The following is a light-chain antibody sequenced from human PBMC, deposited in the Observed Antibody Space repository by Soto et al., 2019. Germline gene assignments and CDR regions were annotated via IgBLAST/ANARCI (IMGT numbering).Light chain of an antibody. CDR2: SGN. J-gene: IGLJ1*01. CDR3: AAWDDSLNGRV. CDR1: SPNIRSNT. Sequence: QSVLAQPPSASGTPGQRVTISCSGSSPNIRSNTVNWYQHLPGTAPKLLIYSGNQRPSGVPDRFSGSKSGTSASLAISGLQSEDEADYYCAAWDDSLNGRVFGTGTKVTV. V-gene: IGLV1-44*01.